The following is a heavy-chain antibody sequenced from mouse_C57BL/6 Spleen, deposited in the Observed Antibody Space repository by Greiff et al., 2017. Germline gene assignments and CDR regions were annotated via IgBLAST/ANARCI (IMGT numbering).Heavy chain of an antibody. V-gene: IGHV1-55*01. J-gene: IGHJ2*01. CDR3: ARKITTVEHYFDY. CDR1: GYTFTSYW. CDR2: IYPGSGST. D-gene: IGHD1-1*01. Sequence: QVQLQQPGAELVKPGASVKMSCKASGYTFTSYWITWVKQRPGQGLEWIGDIYPGSGSTNYNEKFKSKATLTVDTSSSTAYMQLSSLTSEDSAVYYCARKITTVEHYFDYWGQGTTLTVSA.